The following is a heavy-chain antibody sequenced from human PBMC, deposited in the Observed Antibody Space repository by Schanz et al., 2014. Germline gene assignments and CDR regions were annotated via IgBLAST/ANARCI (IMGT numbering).Heavy chain of an antibody. D-gene: IGHD3-16*01. V-gene: IGHV1-8*01. CDR2: MNSKTGNT. Sequence: QLMQSGSEVRKPGASVKVSCKASGYIFGSHGMTWVRQAPGQGPELMGWMNSKTGNTGYAQRFQGRVTMTRNTSITTAYLELSSLRSGDTAVYYCTKGRTCGRWGQGTLVTVSS. CDR1: GYIFGSHG. CDR3: TKGRTCGR. J-gene: IGHJ4*02.